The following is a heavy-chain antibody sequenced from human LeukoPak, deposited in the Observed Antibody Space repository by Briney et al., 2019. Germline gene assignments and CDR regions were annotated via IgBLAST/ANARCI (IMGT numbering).Heavy chain of an antibody. D-gene: IGHD3-22*01. J-gene: IGHJ4*02. CDR1: GGSISSCY. CDR2: ISSSGNT. CDR3: ARRYYYDRSGQRTYYFDY. Sequence: SETLSLTCTVSGGSISSCYWSWIRQPAGKALEWIGRISSSGNTHYNPSLKSRVTISVDTGKNQFSLKLNSVTAADTAVYYCARRYYYDRSGQRTYYFDYWGQGTLVTVSS. V-gene: IGHV4-4*07.